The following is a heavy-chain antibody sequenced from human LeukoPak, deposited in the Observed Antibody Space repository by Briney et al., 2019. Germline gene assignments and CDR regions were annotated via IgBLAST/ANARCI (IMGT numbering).Heavy chain of an antibody. J-gene: IGHJ6*02. CDR2: IRNRGSDK. Sequence: GGSLRLSCAASGFTFSRYGLHWVRQAPDKGLEWVAYIRNRGSDKYYADSVKGRSAISRDDFKNTLYLQMNSLTVEDTAVYYFAKDLGHAMDVWGQGTTVTVSS. CDR1: GFTFSRYG. V-gene: IGHV3-30*02. CDR3: AKDLGHAMDV.